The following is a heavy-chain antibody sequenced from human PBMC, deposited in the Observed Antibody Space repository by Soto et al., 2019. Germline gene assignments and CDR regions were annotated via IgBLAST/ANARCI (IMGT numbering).Heavy chain of an antibody. J-gene: IGHJ5*02. CDR2: ISYDGSNK. CDR1: GFTFSSYA. V-gene: IGHV3-30-3*01. D-gene: IGHD4-17*01. Sequence: QVQLVESGGGVVQPGRSLRLSCAASGFTFSSYAMHWVRQAPGKGLEWVAVISYDGSNKYYADSVKGRFTISRDNSKNTLYLLMSSLRAEDTAVYYCARSPTTVTTWWWFDRWGQGTLVTVSS. CDR3: ARSPTTVTTWWWFDR.